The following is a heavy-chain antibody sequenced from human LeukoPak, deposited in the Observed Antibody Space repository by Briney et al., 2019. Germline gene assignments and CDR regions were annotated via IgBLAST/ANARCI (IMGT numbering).Heavy chain of an antibody. V-gene: IGHV1-69*13. Sequence: ASVKVSCEASGYTFTTYAISWVRQAPGQGLEWMGGIIPILATANYAQKFQGRVTITSDESTSTAYMELSSLRSEDTAVYYCATSPTSDSPGYWGQGTLVTVSS. J-gene: IGHJ4*02. CDR1: GYTFTTYA. D-gene: IGHD2-21*02. CDR2: IIPILATA. CDR3: ATSPTSDSPGY.